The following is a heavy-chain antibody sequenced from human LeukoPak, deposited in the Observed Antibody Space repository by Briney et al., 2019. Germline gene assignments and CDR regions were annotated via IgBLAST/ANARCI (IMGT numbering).Heavy chain of an antibody. Sequence: PGGPLRLSCAASGFTFSSHGMHWVRQAPGKGLEWVAFIRYDGTNKYYADSMKGRFTISRDNSKNTLYLQMNSLRAEDTAVYYCAKDNYYGDYEVTSIFGVDWGPGTLVTVSS. CDR3: AKDNYYGDYEVTSIFGVD. CDR2: IRYDGTNK. CDR1: GFTFSSHG. V-gene: IGHV3-30*02. D-gene: IGHD4-17*01. J-gene: IGHJ4*02.